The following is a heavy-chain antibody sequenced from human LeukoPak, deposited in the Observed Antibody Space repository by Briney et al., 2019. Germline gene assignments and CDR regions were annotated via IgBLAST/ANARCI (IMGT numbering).Heavy chain of an antibody. V-gene: IGHV4-59*08. J-gene: IGHJ4*02. D-gene: IGHD3-3*01. CDR1: VGSITSSD. CDR2: FYYSWSS. CDR3: ARASGYFPRLYFDY. Sequence: PSETLSLTCTVSVGSITSSDWGWIRQSPGKGLERIGYFYYSWSSNYNPSLKSRVTMAVNTSKTQFSLTLSSVTAADTAVYYCARASGYFPRLYFDYWGRGTPVTVSS.